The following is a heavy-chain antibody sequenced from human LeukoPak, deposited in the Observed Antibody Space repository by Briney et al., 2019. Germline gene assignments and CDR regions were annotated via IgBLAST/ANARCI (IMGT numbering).Heavy chain of an antibody. Sequence: TGGSLRLSCGACAFPFYDYAVHWVRQVPGKGLEWVSLISGNGGNTYYADSVKGRFTISRDNSKNSLYLQMNSLRTEDTACYICARDISTWNSRLFDYWGQGTLVTVSS. CDR2: ISGNGGNT. CDR1: AFPFYDYA. CDR3: ARDISTWNSRLFDY. D-gene: IGHD1-7*01. V-gene: IGHV3-43*02. J-gene: IGHJ4*02.